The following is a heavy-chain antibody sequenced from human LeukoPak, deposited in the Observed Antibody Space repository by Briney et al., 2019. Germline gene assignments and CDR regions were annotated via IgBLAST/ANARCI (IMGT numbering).Heavy chain of an antibody. J-gene: IGHJ4*02. D-gene: IGHD2-8*02. CDR1: GYTFTSYG. V-gene: IGHV1-18*01. CDR2: TSAYNGNT. CDR3: ARVIRGVGDVSAFDY. Sequence: ASVKVSCKASGYTFTSYGISWVRQAPGQGLEWMGWTSAYNGNTNYAQKLQGRVTMTTDTSTSTAYMELRSLRSDDTAVYYCARVIRGVGDVSAFDYWGQGTLVTVSS.